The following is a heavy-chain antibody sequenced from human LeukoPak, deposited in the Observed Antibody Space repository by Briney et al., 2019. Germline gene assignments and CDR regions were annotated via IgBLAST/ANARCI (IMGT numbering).Heavy chain of an antibody. Sequence: PGGSLRLSCAASGFTFSSYSMNWVRQAPGKGLDWVSSIDSSSSYIYYADSVKGRFTISRDNAKNSLYLQMNSLRAEDTAVYYCARELRDYYDSETGAFDIWGQGTMVTVSS. CDR3: ARELRDYYDSETGAFDI. CDR1: GFTFSSYS. D-gene: IGHD3-22*01. V-gene: IGHV3-21*01. J-gene: IGHJ3*02. CDR2: IDSSSSYI.